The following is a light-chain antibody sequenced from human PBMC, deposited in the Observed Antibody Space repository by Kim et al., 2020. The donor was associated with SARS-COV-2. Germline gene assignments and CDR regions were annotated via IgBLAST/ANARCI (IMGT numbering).Light chain of an antibody. V-gene: IGLV3-21*04. CDR2: YDT. CDR3: QVWDSSSQWV. CDR1: KIGDKV. J-gene: IGLJ3*02. Sequence: VAPAKTATITCGGHKIGDKVVHWYQPKPGQAPVLVIYYDTDRPSGIPDRFSGSNSGNTATLTITRVDAGDEADYYCQVWDSSSQWVFGGGTKVTVL.